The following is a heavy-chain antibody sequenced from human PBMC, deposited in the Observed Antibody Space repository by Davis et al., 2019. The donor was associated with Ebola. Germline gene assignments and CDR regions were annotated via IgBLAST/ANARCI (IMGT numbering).Heavy chain of an antibody. CDR2: ISGSGTKT. Sequence: GESLKISCAASGFTFNTYAMSWVRQTPGKGLQWVSGISGSGTKTYYADSMKGRFTISRDNSKNTLYLQMNSLRAEDTAVYYCAKSGLSFGVVKYHYGMDVWGKGTTVTVSS. J-gene: IGHJ6*04. V-gene: IGHV3-23*01. CDR3: AKSGLSFGVVKYHYGMDV. CDR1: GFTFNTYA. D-gene: IGHD3-3*01.